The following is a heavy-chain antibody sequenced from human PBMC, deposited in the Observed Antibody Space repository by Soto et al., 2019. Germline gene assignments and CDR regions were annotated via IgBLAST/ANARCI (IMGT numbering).Heavy chain of an antibody. CDR2: TYYRSKWYN. J-gene: IGHJ4*02. CDR1: GDSVSSNSVA. Sequence: SQTLSLTCAISGDSVSSNSVACNWIRQSPSRGLEWLGKTYYRSKWYNEYAVSVGSRMTINADTSKNHLSLHLTSVTPEDTAVYYCVRLSGDGWLDYWGQGTLVTVSS. CDR3: VRLSGDGWLDY. D-gene: IGHD2-15*01. V-gene: IGHV6-1*01.